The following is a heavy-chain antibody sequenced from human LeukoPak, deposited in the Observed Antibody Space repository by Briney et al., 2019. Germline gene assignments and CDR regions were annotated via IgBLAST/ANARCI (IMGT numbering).Heavy chain of an antibody. J-gene: IGHJ4*02. V-gene: IGHV3-48*01. CDR1: GFTFSSYS. Sequence: GASLRLSCAASGFTFSSYSMNWVRQAPGKGLEWVSYISSSSTIYYADSVKGRFTISRDNAKNSLYLQMNSLRAEDTAVYYCARDLLWESDILTGLTHYFDSWGQGTLVTVSS. CDR3: ARDLLWESDILTGLTHYFDS. D-gene: IGHD3-9*01. CDR2: ISSSSTI.